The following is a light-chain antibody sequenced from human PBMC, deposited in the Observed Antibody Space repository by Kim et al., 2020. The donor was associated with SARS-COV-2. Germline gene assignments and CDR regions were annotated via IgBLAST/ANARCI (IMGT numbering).Light chain of an antibody. CDR1: NLGDKY. CDR3: QAWDSSTHNYV. J-gene: IGLJ1*01. CDR2: QDN. V-gene: IGLV3-1*01. Sequence: SPGQKARITCSGYNLGDKYVSWYQQKPGQSPVVLIYQDNQRPSGIPERFSGSNSGKTATLTISGTQAMDEADYYCQAWDSSTHNYVFGAGTKVTVL.